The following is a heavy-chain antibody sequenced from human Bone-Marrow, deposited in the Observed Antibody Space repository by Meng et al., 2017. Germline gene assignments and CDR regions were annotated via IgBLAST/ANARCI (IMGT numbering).Heavy chain of an antibody. CDR2: INPSGGST. CDR3: ARVSSGYDSTYYYYGMDV. J-gene: IGHJ6*02. CDR1: GYTFTSYY. V-gene: IGHV1-46*01. Sequence: ASVKVSCKASGYTFTSYYMHWVRQAPGQGLEWMGIINPSGGSTSYAQKFQGRVTMTRDTSTSTVYMELSSLRSEDTAVYYCARVSSGYDSTYYYYGMDVWGQGTTVTVSS. D-gene: IGHD5-12*01.